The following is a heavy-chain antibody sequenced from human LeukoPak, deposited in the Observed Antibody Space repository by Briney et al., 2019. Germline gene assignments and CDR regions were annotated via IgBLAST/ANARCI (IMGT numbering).Heavy chain of an antibody. V-gene: IGHV4-39*07. CDR1: GGSISSSSYY. CDR2: IYYSGST. Sequence: SETLSLTCTVSGGSISSSSYYWGWIRQPPGKGLEWIGSIYYSGSTYYNPSLKSRVTISVDTSKNQFSMKLSSVTAADTAVYYCARDVVEMATITVWDLYYYYYYMDVWGKGTTVTVSS. J-gene: IGHJ6*03. D-gene: IGHD5-24*01. CDR3: ARDVVEMATITVWDLYYYYYYMDV.